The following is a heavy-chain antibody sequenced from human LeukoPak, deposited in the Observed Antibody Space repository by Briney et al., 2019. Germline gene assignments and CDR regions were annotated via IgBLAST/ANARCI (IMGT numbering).Heavy chain of an antibody. Sequence: SQSLSLTCAVHGGSLSDYYWSWIRQPPGKGLEWIGEIFNRGNPNYNPSLKSRVTISVDTSENQFSLNLSSVAATDSAVYFCTGSSRSTRYYFDYWGQGILVTVSS. D-gene: IGHD6-6*01. V-gene: IGHV4-34*12. J-gene: IGHJ4*02. CDR1: GGSLSDYY. CDR3: TGSSRSTRYYFDY. CDR2: IFNRGNP.